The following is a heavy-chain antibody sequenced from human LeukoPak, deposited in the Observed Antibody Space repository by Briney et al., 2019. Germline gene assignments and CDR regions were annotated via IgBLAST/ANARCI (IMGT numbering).Heavy chain of an antibody. D-gene: IGHD3-16*01. J-gene: IGHJ4*02. V-gene: IGHV3-30-3*01. CDR2: ISYDGSNK. Sequence: GGSLRLSCAASGFTFSSFAMHWVRQAPGKGLEWVASISYDGSNKYYADSVEGRFTISRDNAKNTLYLQMNSLRADDKAVYYCARESWGWDYWGQGTLVTVSS. CDR3: ARESWGWDY. CDR1: GFTFSSFA.